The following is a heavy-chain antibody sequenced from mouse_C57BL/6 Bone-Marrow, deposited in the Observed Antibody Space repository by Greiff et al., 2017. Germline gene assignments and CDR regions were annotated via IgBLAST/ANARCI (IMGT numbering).Heavy chain of an antibody. Sequence: VKLMESGPGLVQPSQSLSITCTVSGFSLTSYGVHWVRQSPGKGLEWLGVIWSGGSTDYNAAFISRLSISKDNSKSQAFFKMNSLQAYYTARYYYDYDGVWYFDVWGTGTTVTLSS. CDR3: DYDGVWYFDV. D-gene: IGHD1-2*01. J-gene: IGHJ1*03. CDR1: GFSLTSYG. CDR2: IWSGGST. V-gene: IGHV2-2*01.